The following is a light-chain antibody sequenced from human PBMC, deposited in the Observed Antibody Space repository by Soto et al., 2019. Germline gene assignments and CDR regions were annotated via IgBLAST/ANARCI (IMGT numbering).Light chain of an antibody. V-gene: IGLV2-14*01. CDR2: EVS. Sequence: SALTQPASVSGSPGQSITISCTGTSSDVGGYNYVSWYQQHPGKAPKLMIYEVSNRPSGVSNRFSGSKSGNTASLTISGLQAEDEADYYCSSYSRNTLFVFGSGTKVTVL. CDR1: SSDVGGYNY. J-gene: IGLJ1*01. CDR3: SSYSRNTLFV.